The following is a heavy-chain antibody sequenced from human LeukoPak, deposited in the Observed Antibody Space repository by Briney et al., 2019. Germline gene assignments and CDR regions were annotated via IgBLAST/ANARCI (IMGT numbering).Heavy chain of an antibody. Sequence: GASVKVSCKASGGTFSSYAISWVRQAPGQGLEWMGRIIPILGIANYAQKFQGRVTITADKSTSTAYMELSSLRSEDTAVYYCARKSNSSGYINDAFDIWGQGTMVTVSS. J-gene: IGHJ3*02. CDR1: GGTFSSYA. CDR3: ARKSNSSGYINDAFDI. V-gene: IGHV1-69*04. CDR2: IIPILGIA. D-gene: IGHD3-22*01.